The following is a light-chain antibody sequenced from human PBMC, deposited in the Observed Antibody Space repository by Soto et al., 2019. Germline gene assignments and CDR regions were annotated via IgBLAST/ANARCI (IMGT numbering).Light chain of an antibody. V-gene: IGKV3-11*01. CDR2: ESS. CDR1: QSVSLS. J-gene: IGKJ5*01. Sequence: EIVLTQSPATLSLSPGGRATLSCRASQSVSLSLAWYQQKPGQAPRLLIYESSNRATGIAARFSGSGSGTDFTLTISSLEPEDFAVYFCQQYNNWRLISFGQGTRLEIK. CDR3: QQYNNWRLIS.